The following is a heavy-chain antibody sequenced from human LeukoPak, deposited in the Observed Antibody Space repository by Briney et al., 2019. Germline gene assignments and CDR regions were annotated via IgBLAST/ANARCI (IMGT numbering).Heavy chain of an antibody. CDR3: AKNSSGSAFDV. V-gene: IGHV4-38-2*01. J-gene: IGHJ3*01. Sequence: PSETLSLTCAVSGYSISSSDYWGWIRQPPGKGLEWIASIYYSGSTHYNPSLKSRVTISVDTSKRQFSLNVNSVTAADTAIYYCAKNSSGSAFDVWGRGTMVTVSS. CDR2: IYYSGST. CDR1: GYSISSSDY. D-gene: IGHD6-19*01.